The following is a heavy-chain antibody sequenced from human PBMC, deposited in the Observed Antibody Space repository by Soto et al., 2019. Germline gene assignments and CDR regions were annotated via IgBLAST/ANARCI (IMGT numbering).Heavy chain of an antibody. Sequence: ASVKVSCNASGYTFTSYGISWVRQAPGQGLEWMGWISAYNGNTNYAQKLQGRVTMTTDTSTSTAYMELRSLRSDDTAVYYCAKAVAGTVYFDYWGPGTLVTVSS. CDR3: AKAVAGTVYFDY. V-gene: IGHV1-18*01. CDR1: GYTFTSYG. J-gene: IGHJ4*02. CDR2: ISAYNGNT. D-gene: IGHD6-19*01.